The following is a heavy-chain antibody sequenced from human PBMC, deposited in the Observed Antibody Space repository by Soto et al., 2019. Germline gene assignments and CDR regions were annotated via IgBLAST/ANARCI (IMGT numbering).Heavy chain of an antibody. V-gene: IGHV4-61*01. J-gene: IGHJ4*01. D-gene: IGHD5-12*01. CDR3: ARAPVEMATISFDY. CDR2: IYYSGST. Sequence: PSETLSLTCTVSGGSVSSGSYYWSWIRQPPGKGLEWIGYIYYSGSTNYNPSLKSRVTISVDTSKNQFSLKLSSVTAADTAVYYCARAPVEMATISFDYWGHGTLVTVS. CDR1: GGSVSSGSYY.